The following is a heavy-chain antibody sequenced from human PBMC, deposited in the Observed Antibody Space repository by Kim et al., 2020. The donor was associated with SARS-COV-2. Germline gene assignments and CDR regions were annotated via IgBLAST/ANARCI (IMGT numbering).Heavy chain of an antibody. V-gene: IGHV1-46*01. CDR3: ARGHWHAQLLPSSAWADYMDV. D-gene: IGHD2-2*01. J-gene: IGHJ6*03. CDR2: INPSGGST. CDR1: GYTFTSYY. Sequence: ASVKVSCKASGYTFTSYYMHWVRQAPGQGLEWMGIINPSGGSTSYAQKFQGRVTMTRDTSTSTVYMALSSLRSEDTAVYYCARGHWHAQLLPSSAWADYMDVWGKGTTVTVSS.